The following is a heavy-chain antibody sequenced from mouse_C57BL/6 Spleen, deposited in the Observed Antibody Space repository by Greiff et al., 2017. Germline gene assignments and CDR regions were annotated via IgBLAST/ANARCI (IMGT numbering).Heavy chain of an antibody. Sequence: EVNVVESGAELVRPGASVKLSCTASGFNIKDDYMHWVKQRPEQGLEWIGWIDPENGDTEYASKFQGKATITADTSSNTAYLQLSSLTSEDTAVYYCTTPDYFDYWGQGTTRTVSS. CDR3: TTPDYFDY. J-gene: IGHJ2*01. V-gene: IGHV14-4*01. CDR1: GFNIKDDY. CDR2: IDPENGDT.